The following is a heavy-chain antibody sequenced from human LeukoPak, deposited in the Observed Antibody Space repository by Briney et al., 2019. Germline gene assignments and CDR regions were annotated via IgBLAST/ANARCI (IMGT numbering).Heavy chain of an antibody. CDR3: AKDGAGGYYDSSGYYSYGRFYFDY. J-gene: IGHJ4*02. CDR1: GFTFSSYG. CDR2: IRYDGSNK. Sequence: GGSLRLSCAASGFTFSSYGMHWVRQAPGTGLEWVAFIRYDGSNKYYADSVKGRFTISRDNSKNTLYLQMNSLRAEDTAVYYCAKDGAGGYYDSSGYYSYGRFYFDYWGQGTLVTVSS. D-gene: IGHD3-22*01. V-gene: IGHV3-30*02.